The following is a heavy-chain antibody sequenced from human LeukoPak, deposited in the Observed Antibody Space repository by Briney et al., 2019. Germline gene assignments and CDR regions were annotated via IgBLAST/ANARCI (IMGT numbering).Heavy chain of an antibody. CDR3: ARGGDDGSTFDY. J-gene: IGHJ4*02. Sequence: ASVKVSCKASGYTFTSYAMHWVRQAPGQRLEWMGWINAGNGNTKYSQKFQGRVTITRDTSASTAYMELSSLRSEDTAVYYCARGGDDGSTFDYWGQGTLVTVSS. CDR2: INAGNGNT. D-gene: IGHD5-24*01. V-gene: IGHV1-3*01. CDR1: GYTFTSYA.